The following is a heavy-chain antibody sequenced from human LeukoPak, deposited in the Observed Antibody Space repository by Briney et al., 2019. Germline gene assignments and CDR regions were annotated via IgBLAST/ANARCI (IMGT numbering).Heavy chain of an antibody. Sequence: SQTLSLTCTVSGGSISSGGYYWSWIRQPPGKGLEWIGYIYHSGSTYYNPSLKSRVTISVDRSKNQFSLKLSSVTAADTAVYYCARHVEDASIAARRWNYYYYMDVWGKGTTVTVSS. D-gene: IGHD6-6*01. CDR1: GGSISSGGYY. V-gene: IGHV4-30-2*01. CDR3: ARHVEDASIAARRWNYYYYMDV. CDR2: IYHSGST. J-gene: IGHJ6*03.